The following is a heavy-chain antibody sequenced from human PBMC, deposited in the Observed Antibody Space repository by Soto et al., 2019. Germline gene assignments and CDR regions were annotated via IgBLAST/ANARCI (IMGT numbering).Heavy chain of an antibody. J-gene: IGHJ4*02. D-gene: IGHD3-16*02. V-gene: IGHV4-34*01. CDR2: INLSGRT. CDR3: ARVMEGHVWGTYRYLDH. CDR1: NGAFTDYY. Sequence: PSETLSLTCAVFNGAFTDYYWSWIRQAPGKGLDWIGEINLSGRTNYNPSLERRVSISMDPSKNQVYLRLSSVTAADTAVYYCARVMEGHVWGTYRYLDHWGQGALVTVSS.